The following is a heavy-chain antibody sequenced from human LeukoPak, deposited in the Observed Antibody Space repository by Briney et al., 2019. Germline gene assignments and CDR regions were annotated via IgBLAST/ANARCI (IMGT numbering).Heavy chain of an antibody. CDR3: AKDGWFEELRHGSRYYTDV. CDR1: GYTFTGYY. Sequence: ASVKVSCKASGYTFTGYYMHWVRQAPGQGLEWMGWINPNSGGTNYAQKFQGRVTMTRDTSISTAYMELSRLRPEDTAVYYCAKDGWFEELRHGSRYYTDVWGKGTTVTISS. D-gene: IGHD3-10*01. CDR2: INPNSGGT. J-gene: IGHJ6*03. V-gene: IGHV1-2*02.